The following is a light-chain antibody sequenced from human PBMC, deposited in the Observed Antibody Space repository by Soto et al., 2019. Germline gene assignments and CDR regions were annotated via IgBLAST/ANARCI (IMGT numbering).Light chain of an antibody. J-gene: IGLJ1*01. CDR3: AAWDDGLSGYV. CDR1: SSNIGSNS. V-gene: IGLV1-44*01. Sequence: QAVVTQPPSASGTPGQRVTISCSGTSSNIGSNSVNWYQHLPGTAPKLLMYTNDQRPSGVPDRFSGSKSGTSASLAISGLQSADEGDYYCAAWDDGLSGYVFGSGTKLTVL. CDR2: TND.